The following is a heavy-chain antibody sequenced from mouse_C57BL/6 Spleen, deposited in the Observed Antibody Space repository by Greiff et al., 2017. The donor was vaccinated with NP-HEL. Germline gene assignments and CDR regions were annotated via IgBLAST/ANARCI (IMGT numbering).Heavy chain of an antibody. CDR2: INPNNGGT. V-gene: IGHV1-22*01. CDR3: ASTLWDVHYFDY. J-gene: IGHJ2*01. CDR1: GYTFTDYN. Sequence: VQLQQSGPELVKPGASVKMSCKASGYTFTDYNMHWVKQSHGKSLEWIGYINPNNGGTSYNQKFKGQVTLTVNKSSSTAYMEIRSLTSEDSTVYYCASTLWDVHYFDYWGQGTTLTVSS. D-gene: IGHD4-1*01.